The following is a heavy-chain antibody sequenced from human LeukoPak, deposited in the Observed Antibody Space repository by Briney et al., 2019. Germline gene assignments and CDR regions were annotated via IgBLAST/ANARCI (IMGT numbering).Heavy chain of an antibody. Sequence: ASVKVSCKASGYTFTGYYMHWVRQAPGQGLEWMGWINPNSGGTNYAQKFQGRVTMARDTSISTACMELSRLRSDDTAVYYCARGLFRGADNWFDPWGQGTLVTVSS. CDR2: INPNSGGT. CDR1: GYTFTGYY. CDR3: ARGLFRGADNWFDP. J-gene: IGHJ5*02. V-gene: IGHV1-2*02.